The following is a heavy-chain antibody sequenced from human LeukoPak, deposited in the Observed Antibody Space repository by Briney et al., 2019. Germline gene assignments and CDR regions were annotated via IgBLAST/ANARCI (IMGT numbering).Heavy chain of an antibody. V-gene: IGHV1-18*01. D-gene: IGHD2-2*01. CDR3: ARDIDIVVPWRAFDI. CDR1: GYTFTSYG. CDR2: ISAYNGNT. Sequence: ASVKVSCKASGYTFTSYGISWVRQAPGQGLEWMGWISAYNGNTNYAQKLQGRVTMTTDTSTSTAYMELRSLRSDDTAVYYCARDIDIVVPWRAFDIWGQGTMVTVSS. J-gene: IGHJ3*02.